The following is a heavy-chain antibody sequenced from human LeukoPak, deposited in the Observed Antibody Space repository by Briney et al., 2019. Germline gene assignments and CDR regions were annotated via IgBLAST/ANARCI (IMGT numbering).Heavy chain of an antibody. CDR2: INPNSGGT. V-gene: IGHV1-2*06. J-gene: IGHJ4*02. Sequence: ASVKVSCKASGYTFTCYYMHWVRQAPGQGLEWMGRINPNSGGTNYAQKFQGRVTMTTDTSISTAYMELSRLRSDDTAVYYCARDSSGWNHDYWGQGTLVTVSS. CDR1: GYTFTCYY. CDR3: ARDSSGWNHDY. D-gene: IGHD6-19*01.